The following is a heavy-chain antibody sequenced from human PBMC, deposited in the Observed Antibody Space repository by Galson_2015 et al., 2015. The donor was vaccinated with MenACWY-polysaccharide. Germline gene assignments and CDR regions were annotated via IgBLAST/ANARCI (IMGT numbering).Heavy chain of an antibody. J-gene: IGHJ6*02. CDR1: GFTFSSYD. V-gene: IGHV3-30-3*01. CDR2: ISYDGSNK. Sequence: SLRLSCAASGFTFSSYDIHWVRQAPGKGLGWVAIISYDGSNKYYADSVKGQLTISRDNSKNTMYLQMNSLKSDDTAVYYCARTYCSRTTCYGMDVWGQGTTVTVSS. CDR3: ARTYCSRTTCYGMDV. D-gene: IGHD2/OR15-2a*01.